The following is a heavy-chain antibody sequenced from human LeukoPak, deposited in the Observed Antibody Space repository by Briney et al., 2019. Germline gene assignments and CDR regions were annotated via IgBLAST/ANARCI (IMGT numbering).Heavy chain of an antibody. D-gene: IGHD2-15*01. J-gene: IGHJ5*02. CDR2: IYYTGST. V-gene: IGHV4-59*08. Sequence: PETLSLTCTVSGGSISNYYWTWIRQPPGKGLEWIGYIYYTGSTNYNPSLKSRVTISVDTSKNQFSLKLSSVTAADTAVYYCARGALVVAATSWFDPWGQGTLVTVSS. CDR3: ARGALVVAATSWFDP. CDR1: GGSISNYY.